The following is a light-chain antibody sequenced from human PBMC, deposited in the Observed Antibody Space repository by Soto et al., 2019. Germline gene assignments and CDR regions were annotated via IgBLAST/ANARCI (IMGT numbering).Light chain of an antibody. J-gene: IGKJ1*01. V-gene: IGKV1-39*01. Sequence: IQMIQFPSSLLAFVGERVTITCRASQSISSYLNWYQQKPGKAPKLLIYAASSLQGGVPSRFSGSGSGTDFTLTISSLQPEDFATYYCQQSYSNRETFGQGTKVDIK. CDR3: QQSYSNRET. CDR1: QSISSY. CDR2: AAS.